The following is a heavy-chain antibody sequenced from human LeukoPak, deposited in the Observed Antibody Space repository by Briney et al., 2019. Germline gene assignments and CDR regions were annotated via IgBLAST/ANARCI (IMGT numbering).Heavy chain of an antibody. D-gene: IGHD1-7*01. CDR2: ISWNSGSI. Sequence: GGSLRLSCAASGFTFDDYAMHWVRQAPGKGLEWVSGISWNSGSIGYADSVKGRFTISRDNAKNSLYLQMNSLRAEDTASYYCAKDRSRGWNSDYFDYWGQGTLVTVSS. J-gene: IGHJ4*02. CDR3: AKDRSRGWNSDYFDY. V-gene: IGHV3-9*01. CDR1: GFTFDDYA.